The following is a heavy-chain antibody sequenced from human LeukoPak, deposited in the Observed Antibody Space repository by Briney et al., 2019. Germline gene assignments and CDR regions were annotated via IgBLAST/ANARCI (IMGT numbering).Heavy chain of an antibody. D-gene: IGHD2-2*02. Sequence: GGSLRLSCAASGFTFSSYWMHWDRQAPGKGLVWVSRINSDGSSTSYADSVKGRFTISRDNAKNTLYLQMNSLRAEDTAVYYCARDGTHYQLLYVLDYWGQGTLVTVSS. CDR2: INSDGSST. CDR3: ARDGTHYQLLYVLDY. CDR1: GFTFSSYW. J-gene: IGHJ4*02. V-gene: IGHV3-74*01.